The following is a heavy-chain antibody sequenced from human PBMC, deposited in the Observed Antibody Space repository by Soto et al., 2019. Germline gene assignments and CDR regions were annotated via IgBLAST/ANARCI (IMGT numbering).Heavy chain of an antibody. J-gene: IGHJ6*02. D-gene: IGHD3-10*01. CDR1: GYTFTDLS. CDR3: ATWGGFGQCGRTSPFSYGMDV. V-gene: IGHV1-24*01. Sequence: GASVKVSCKVSGYTFTDLSVHWVRQARGKGLEWMGGVDPEEDETIYAQKFKGRVAMTEDTTTDTAYMELSSLISEDTAMHYCATWGGFGQCGRTSPFSYGMDVWGQGTAVTVSS. CDR2: VDPEEDET.